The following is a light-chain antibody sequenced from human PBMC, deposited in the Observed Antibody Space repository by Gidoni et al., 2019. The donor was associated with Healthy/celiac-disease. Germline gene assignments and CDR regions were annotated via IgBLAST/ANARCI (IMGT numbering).Light chain of an antibody. V-gene: IGKV3-11*01. CDR3: QQRSNWPR. CDR1: QSVSSY. J-gene: IGKJ3*01. CDR2: DAS. Sequence: EIVLTQSPATLSLSPGERATLSCRASQSVSSYLAWYQQKPGQAPRLLIYDASNRATGIPARFSGSGSGTDFTLTISSLEPEDFAVYYCQQRSNWPRFXPXTKVEIK.